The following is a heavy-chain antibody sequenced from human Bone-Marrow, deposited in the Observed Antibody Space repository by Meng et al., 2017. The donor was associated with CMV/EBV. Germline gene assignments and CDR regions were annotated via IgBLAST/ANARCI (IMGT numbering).Heavy chain of an antibody. V-gene: IGHV1-18*04. CDR3: ARGGAVLRFLEWFRWFDP. D-gene: IGHD3-3*01. CDR2: ISAYNGNT. CDR1: GYTFTGYY. Sequence: ASVKVSCKASGYTFTGYYMHWVRQAPGQGLEWMGWISAYNGNTNYAQKLQGRVTMTTDTSTSTAYMELRSLRSDDTAVYYCARGGAVLRFLEWFRWFDPWGQGTRVTVSS. J-gene: IGHJ5*02.